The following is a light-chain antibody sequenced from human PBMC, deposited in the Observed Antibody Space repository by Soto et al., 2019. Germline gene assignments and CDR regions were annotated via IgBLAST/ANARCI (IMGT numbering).Light chain of an antibody. V-gene: IGKV2-30*01. CDR1: HGLVYSDGNTY. Sequence: DVVMTQSPLSLPVTLGQPASISCRSSHGLVYSDGNTYLNWFQQRPGQSPRRLIYKVSNRESGVPDRFSGSGSATDFTLTITRVEAEDLGLYFCMQGSHWPYTFGPGTRLEIK. CDR2: KVS. CDR3: MQGSHWPYT. J-gene: IGKJ2*01.